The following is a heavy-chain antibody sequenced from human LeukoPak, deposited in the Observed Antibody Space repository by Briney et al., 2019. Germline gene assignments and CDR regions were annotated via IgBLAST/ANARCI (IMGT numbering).Heavy chain of an antibody. Sequence: PSETLSLTCTVSGGSISPYYWNWIRQTPGKGLEWIGHIYYTGGTNYNPSLKSRLTISLDTSKNQFSLSLSSVTAADTAVYYCARDPRPNSNNWSDSWGQGTLVTVSP. CDR1: GGSISPYY. CDR2: IYYTGGT. J-gene: IGHJ5*01. D-gene: IGHD4-11*01. V-gene: IGHV4-59*01. CDR3: ARDPRPNSNNWSDS.